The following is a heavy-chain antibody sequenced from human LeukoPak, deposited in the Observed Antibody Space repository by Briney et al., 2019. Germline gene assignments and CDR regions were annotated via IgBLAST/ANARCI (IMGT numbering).Heavy chain of an antibody. CDR1: GGSISSSSYY. CDR2: MYYNGVN. V-gene: IGHV4-31*03. J-gene: IGHJ4*02. D-gene: IGHD2-15*01. CDR3: ARDGAACSGGPCYVD. Sequence: SETLSLTCTVSGGSISSSSYYWGWIRQHPGKGLEWIGYMYYNGVNYYNPSLKSRVTISADTSKNQFSLKLSSVTAADTAVYYCARDGAACSGGPCYVDWGQGTLVTVSS.